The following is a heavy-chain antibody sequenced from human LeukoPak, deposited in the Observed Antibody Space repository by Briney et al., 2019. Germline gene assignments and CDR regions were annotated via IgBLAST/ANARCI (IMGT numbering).Heavy chain of an antibody. Sequence: SETLSLTCTVSGGSVTSGNYYWNWIRQPAGKGLEWIGRIYTNGGASYNPSLKSRVTISIDASKNQFSLKLSSVTAADTAVYYCARRGYCGGDCRFDYWGQGTLVTVSS. V-gene: IGHV4-61*02. CDR3: ARRGYCGGDCRFDY. J-gene: IGHJ4*02. CDR1: GGSVTSGNYY. D-gene: IGHD2-21*01. CDR2: IYTNGGA.